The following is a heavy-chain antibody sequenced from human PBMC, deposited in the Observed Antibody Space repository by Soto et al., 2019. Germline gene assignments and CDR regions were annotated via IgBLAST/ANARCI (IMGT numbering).Heavy chain of an antibody. CDR3: AKDQGGVLRNPGWFDS. J-gene: IGHJ5*01. V-gene: IGHV3-23*01. Sequence: GSLXXSCAXXXFTFSSDXXXXVRQAPGKGLEWVSAISGSGGSTYXADSVKGRFTISRDNSKHXRYLQMNSLRAEDTAVYYCAKDQGGVLRNPGWFDSWGQGTLVTVSS. CDR1: XFTFSSDX. D-gene: IGHD2-8*02. CDR2: ISGSGGST.